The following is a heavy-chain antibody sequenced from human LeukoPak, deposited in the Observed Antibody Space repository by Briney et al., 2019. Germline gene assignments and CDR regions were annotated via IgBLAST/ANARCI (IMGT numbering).Heavy chain of an antibody. CDR2: IYTSGST. D-gene: IGHD3-22*01. CDR1: GGSISSYY. V-gene: IGHV4-4*07. CDR3: ARGGYYDISGLDC. J-gene: IGHJ4*02. Sequence: SETLSLTCTVSGGSISSYYWSWIRQPAEQGLEWIGRIYTSGSTNYNPSLKSRVTMSIDRSKNQFSLKLPSVTAADTAVYYCARGGYYDISGLDCWGQGTLVTVSS.